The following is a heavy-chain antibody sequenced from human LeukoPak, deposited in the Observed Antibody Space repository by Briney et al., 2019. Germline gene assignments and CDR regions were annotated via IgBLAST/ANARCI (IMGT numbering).Heavy chain of an antibody. Sequence: SETLSLTCTVSGGSISSSSYYWGWIRQPPGKGLEWIGSIYYSGSTYYNPSLKSRVTISVDTSKNQFSLKLSSVTAADTAVYYCARLIGYCSSTSCATTHPWGQGTLVTVSS. CDR3: ARLIGYCSSTSCATTHP. CDR1: GGSISSSSYY. J-gene: IGHJ5*02. D-gene: IGHD2-2*01. CDR2: IYYSGST. V-gene: IGHV4-39*07.